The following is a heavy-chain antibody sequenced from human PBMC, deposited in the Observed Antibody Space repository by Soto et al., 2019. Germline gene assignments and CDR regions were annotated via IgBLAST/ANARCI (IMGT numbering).Heavy chain of an antibody. J-gene: IGHJ4*02. CDR3: ARGVTAGVDY. Sequence: ASVKVSCKASGYSFTGLDINWVRQTTGQGLEWMGWMEPSSGRTGYAQKFQGRATMTRDTSINTAYMELSSLTSDDTAFYYCARGVTAGVDYWGQGTLVTVYS. CDR1: GYSFTGLD. D-gene: IGHD1-26*01. V-gene: IGHV1-8*01. CDR2: MEPSSGRT.